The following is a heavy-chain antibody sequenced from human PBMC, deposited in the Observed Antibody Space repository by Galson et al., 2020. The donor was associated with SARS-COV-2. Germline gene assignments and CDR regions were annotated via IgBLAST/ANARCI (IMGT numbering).Heavy chain of an antibody. V-gene: IGHV3-9*03. Sequence: PGGSLRLSCAASGFTFDDYAMHWVRQAPGKGLEWVSGISWNSGSIGYADSVKGRFTISRDNAKNSLYLQMNSLRAEDMALYYCAKSLRFLEWYLDGGYAFDIWGQGTMVTVS. CDR2: ISWNSGSI. D-gene: IGHD3-3*01. J-gene: IGHJ3*02. CDR3: AKSLRFLEWYLDGGYAFDI. CDR1: GFTFDDYA.